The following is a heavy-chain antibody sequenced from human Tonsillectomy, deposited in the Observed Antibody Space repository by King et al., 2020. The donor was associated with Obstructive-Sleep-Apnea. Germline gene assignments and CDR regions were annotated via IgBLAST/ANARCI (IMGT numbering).Heavy chain of an antibody. J-gene: IGHJ5*02. V-gene: IGHV4-34*01. CDR3: ARLQLGSGRSWIDP. D-gene: IGHD3-10*01. Sequence: VQLQQWGAGLLKPSETLSLTCAVYGGSFSGYYWSWIRQPPGKGLEYIVEINHSGSTNYNPSLKSRVTISVDTSKNQFSLKLSSVTAADTAVYYCARLQLGSGRSWIDPWGQGALVTVSS. CDR2: INHSGST. CDR1: GGSFSGYY.